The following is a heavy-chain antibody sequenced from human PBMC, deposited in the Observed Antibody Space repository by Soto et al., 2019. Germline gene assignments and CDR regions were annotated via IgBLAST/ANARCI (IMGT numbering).Heavy chain of an antibody. CDR3: ASILAVAEKDAFDI. J-gene: IGHJ3*02. CDR1: GGSFSGYY. CDR2: INHSGST. Sequence: SETLSLTCAVYGGSFSGYYWSWIRQPPGKGLEWIGEINHSGSTNYNPSLKSRVTISVDTSKNQFSLKLSSVTAADTAVYYCASILAVAEKDAFDIWGQGTMVTVSS. D-gene: IGHD6-19*01. V-gene: IGHV4-34*01.